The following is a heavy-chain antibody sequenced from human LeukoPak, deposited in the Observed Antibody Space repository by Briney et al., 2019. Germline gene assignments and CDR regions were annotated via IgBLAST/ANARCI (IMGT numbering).Heavy chain of an antibody. V-gene: IGHV3-23*01. J-gene: IGHJ4*02. CDR3: AKDGGVAAAGTFDY. D-gene: IGHD6-13*01. CDR1: GFTFSSYA. CDR2: ISGSGSST. Sequence: SEGSLRLSCAASGFTFSSYAMSWVRQAPGKGLEWVSAISGSGSSTYYADSVKGRFTISRDNSKNTLYLQMNSLRAEATAVYYCAKDGGVAAAGTFDYWGQGTLVTVSS.